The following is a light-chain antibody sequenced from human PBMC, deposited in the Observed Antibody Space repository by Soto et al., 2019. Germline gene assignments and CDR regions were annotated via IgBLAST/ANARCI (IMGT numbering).Light chain of an antibody. CDR3: QQYVTTPRT. Sequence: EIVLTQSPGILSLSPGARATLSCRASQTVAYTSLAWYQQRPGQAPRLLIYGTSTRATGTPDRFIGSGSGTAFPLTIIILEPEDFAVYYCQQYVTTPRTFGQGTKVE. CDR1: QTVAYTS. J-gene: IGKJ1*01. CDR2: GTS. V-gene: IGKV3-20*01.